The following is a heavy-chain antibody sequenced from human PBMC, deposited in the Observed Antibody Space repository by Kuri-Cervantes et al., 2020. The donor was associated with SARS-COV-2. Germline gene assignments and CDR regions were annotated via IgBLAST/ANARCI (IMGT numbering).Heavy chain of an antibody. V-gene: IGHV4-34*01. CDR1: GGSFSGYY. J-gene: IGHJ4*02. CDR3: ARSKERRYCSSTSCSGGTDY. CDR2: INHSGST. Sequence: SETLSLTCAVYGGSFSGYYWSWIRQPPGKGLEWIGEINHSGSTNYNPSLKSRVTISVDTSKNQFSLKLSSVTAADTVVYYCARSKERRYCSSTSCSGGTDYWGQGTLVTVSS. D-gene: IGHD2-2*01.